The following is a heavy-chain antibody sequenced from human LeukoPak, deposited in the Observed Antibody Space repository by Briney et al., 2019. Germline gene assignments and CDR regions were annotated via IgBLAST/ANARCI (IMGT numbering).Heavy chain of an antibody. J-gene: IGHJ4*02. CDR3: ARDPTQRWLQWGYFDY. Sequence: GGSLRFSCAASGFTFSSYARHWVRQAPGKGLEREAVISYDGSNKYYADSVKGRFTISRDNSKNTLYLQMNSLRAEDTAVYYCARDPTQRWLQWGYFDYWGQGTLVTVSS. CDR2: ISYDGSNK. CDR1: GFTFSSYA. D-gene: IGHD5-24*01. V-gene: IGHV3-30-3*01.